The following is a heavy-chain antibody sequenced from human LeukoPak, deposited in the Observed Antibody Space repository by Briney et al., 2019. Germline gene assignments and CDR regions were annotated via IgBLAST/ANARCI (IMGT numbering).Heavy chain of an antibody. J-gene: IGHJ4*02. CDR3: ARDRERGTTGTTLDY. CDR2: IYYSGST. V-gene: IGHV4-30-4*01. Sequence: SETLSLTCTVSGGSISGGDYYWSWIRQPPGKGLEWIGYIYYSGSTYYNPSLKSRVTISVDTSKNQFSLKLSSVTAADTAVYYCARDRERGTTGTTLDYWGQGTLVTVSS. CDR1: GGSISGGDYY. D-gene: IGHD1-1*01.